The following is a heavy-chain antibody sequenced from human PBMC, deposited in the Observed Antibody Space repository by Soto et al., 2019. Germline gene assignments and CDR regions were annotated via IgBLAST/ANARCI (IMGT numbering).Heavy chain of an antibody. Sequence: XSVKVSCKASGYPFTGPYIYLVRQAPGQGLECMGWINPSSGGTEFAEKFQGRVTVTRDTSIRTVFLELNSLTSDDTGVYFCARDLRTYSHGVDVWAQGTAVTVSS. D-gene: IGHD4-4*01. CDR1: GYPFTGPY. V-gene: IGHV1-2*02. CDR3: ARDLRTYSHGVDV. CDR2: INPSSGGT. J-gene: IGHJ6*02.